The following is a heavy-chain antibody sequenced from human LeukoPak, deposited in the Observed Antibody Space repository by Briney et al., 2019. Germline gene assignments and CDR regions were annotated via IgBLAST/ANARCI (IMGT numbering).Heavy chain of an antibody. J-gene: IGHJ5*02. CDR1: GYTFTGYY. CDR3: ARWQAYGSGSRFDP. Sequence: SVKVSCKASGYTFTGYYMHWVRQAPGQGLEWMGGIIPIFGTANYAQKFQGRVTITADESTSTAYMELSSLRSEDTAVYYCARWQAYGSGSRFDPWGQGTLVTVSS. V-gene: IGHV1-69*13. D-gene: IGHD3-10*01. CDR2: IIPIFGTA.